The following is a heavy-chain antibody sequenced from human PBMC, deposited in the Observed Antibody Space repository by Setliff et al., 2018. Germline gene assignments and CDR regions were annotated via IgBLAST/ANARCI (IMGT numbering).Heavy chain of an antibody. CDR1: GFTFSDSA. J-gene: IGHJ4*02. Sequence: GGSLRLSCAAPGFTFSDSAVHWVRQASGKGLEWVGRIRAKVSDYATAYSPSLKGRFTISRDDYKNTAYLQMNSLETEDTALYCCIRPQTPDDDHSSGYYGFWGQGTPVTVSS. D-gene: IGHD3-22*01. CDR3: IRPQTPDDDHSSGYYGF. CDR2: IRAKVSDYAT. V-gene: IGHV3-73*01.